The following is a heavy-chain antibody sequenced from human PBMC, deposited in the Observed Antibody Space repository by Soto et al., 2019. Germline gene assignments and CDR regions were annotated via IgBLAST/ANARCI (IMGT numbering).Heavy chain of an antibody. CDR2: ISYDGSNK. CDR3: AKGGPFYDSSGYPRNYYYGMDV. D-gene: IGHD3-22*01. Sequence: PGGSLRLSCAASGFTFSSYGMHWVRQAPGKGLEWVAVISYDGSNKYYADSVKGRFTISRDNSKNTLYLQMNSLRAEDTAVYYCAKGGPFYDSSGYPRNYYYGMDVWGQGTTVTVSS. V-gene: IGHV3-30*18. CDR1: GFTFSSYG. J-gene: IGHJ6*02.